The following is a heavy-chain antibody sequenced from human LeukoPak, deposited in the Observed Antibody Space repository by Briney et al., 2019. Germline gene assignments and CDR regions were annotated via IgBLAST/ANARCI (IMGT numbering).Heavy chain of an antibody. J-gene: IGHJ4*02. CDR3: ARDFAVEMATISSDY. CDR1: GYTFTGYY. CDR2: INPNSGGT. Sequence: ASVKVSCKASGYTFTGYYMHWVRQAPGQGLEWMGWINPNSGGTNYAQKFQGRVTMTRDTSISTAYMELSRLRSDDTAVYYCARDFAVEMATISSDYWGQGNLVNVS. D-gene: IGHD5-24*01. V-gene: IGHV1-2*02.